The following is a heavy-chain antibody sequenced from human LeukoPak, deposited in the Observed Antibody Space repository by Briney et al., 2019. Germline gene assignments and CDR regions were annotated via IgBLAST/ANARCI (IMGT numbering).Heavy chain of an antibody. Sequence: GGSLRLSCAASGFTFSSYSMSWVRQAPGKGLEWVSSISTTSSYIYYADSVKGRFTISRDNAKNSLWLQMDSLRAEDTAVYYCARGSLLWFGELPFDPWGQGTLVTVSS. CDR3: ARGSLLWFGELPFDP. J-gene: IGHJ5*02. CDR2: ISTTSSYI. D-gene: IGHD3-10*01. CDR1: GFTFSSYS. V-gene: IGHV3-21*01.